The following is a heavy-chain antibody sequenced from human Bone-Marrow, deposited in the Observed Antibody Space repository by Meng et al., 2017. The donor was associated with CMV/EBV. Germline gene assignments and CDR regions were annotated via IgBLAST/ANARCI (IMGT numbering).Heavy chain of an antibody. J-gene: IGHJ4*02. CDR2: TRNKADGETT. D-gene: IGHD2-2*02. V-gene: IGHV3-72*01. CDR1: GFTVSDHY. Sequence: GESLKISCAASGFTVSDHYMDWVRQAPGKGLEWVGRTRNKADGETTDYAASVKGRFTISRDDSKNSLYLQMNSLKTEDTAVYYCARDRHCSSPTCYTGFDYWGQGTLVTVSS. CDR3: ARDRHCSSPTCYTGFDY.